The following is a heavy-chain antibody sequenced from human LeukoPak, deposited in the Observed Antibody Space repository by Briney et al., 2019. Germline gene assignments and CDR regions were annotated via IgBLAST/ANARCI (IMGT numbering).Heavy chain of an antibody. CDR1: GYTFTNYG. CDR2: ISGYNGNT. V-gene: IGHV1-18*01. CDR3: ARDLGSSGYYYYYYMDV. D-gene: IGHD6-13*01. J-gene: IGHJ6*03. Sequence: ASVKVSCKASGYTFTNYGLSWVRQAPGQGLEWMGWISGYNGNTKYVQKLQGRVTMTRDTSTTTAYMELRSLRSDDTAVYYCARDLGSSGYYYYYYMDVWGKGTTVTVSS.